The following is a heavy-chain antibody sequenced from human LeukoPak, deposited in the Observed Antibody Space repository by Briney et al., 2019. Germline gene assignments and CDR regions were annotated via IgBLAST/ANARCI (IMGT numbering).Heavy chain of an antibody. CDR3: AKGGVVVPAAIPWFDP. J-gene: IGHJ5*02. CDR2: ITRSSIYT. D-gene: IGHD2-2*01. CDR1: GFTFSSYS. Sequence: GGSLRLSCAGSGFTFSSYSMTWVRQAPGKGLEWVSSITRSSIYTYYADSVKGRFTISRDNAKKSLYLQMNSLRAEDTAVYYCAKGGVVVPAAIPWFDPWGQGTLVTVSS. V-gene: IGHV3-21*01.